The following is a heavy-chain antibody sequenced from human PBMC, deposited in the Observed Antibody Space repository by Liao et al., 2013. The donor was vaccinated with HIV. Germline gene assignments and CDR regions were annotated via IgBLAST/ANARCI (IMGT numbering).Heavy chain of an antibody. V-gene: IGHV4-59*10. J-gene: IGHJ2*01. Sequence: QVQLQQWGAGLLKPSETLSLTCAVSGGPFSGYYWSWIRQSPGKGLEWVGRVYTSGRTDYNPSLKSRVTMSVDTSKKQLSLKLSSVTAADTAVYYCARSTVDYSYFDLWGRGTLVTVSS. CDR3: ARSTVDYSYFDL. D-gene: IGHD4-11*01. CDR1: GGPFSGYY. CDR2: VYTSGRT.